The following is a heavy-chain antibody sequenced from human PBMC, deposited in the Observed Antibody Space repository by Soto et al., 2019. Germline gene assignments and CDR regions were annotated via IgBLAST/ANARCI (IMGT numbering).Heavy chain of an antibody. V-gene: IGHV3-23*01. Sequence: PGGSLRLSCAASGFTFSSYAMSWVRQAPGKGLEWVSAISGSGGSTYYADSVKGRFTISRDNSKNTLYLQMNSLRAEDTAVYYCAKLPGYCISTSCYAGFDYWGQGTLVTVPQ. CDR2: ISGSGGST. CDR3: AKLPGYCISTSCYAGFDY. D-gene: IGHD2-2*01. J-gene: IGHJ4*02. CDR1: GFTFSSYA.